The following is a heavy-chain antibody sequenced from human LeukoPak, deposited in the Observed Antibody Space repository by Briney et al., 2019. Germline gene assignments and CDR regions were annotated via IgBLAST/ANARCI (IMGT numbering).Heavy chain of an antibody. CDR1: GGSISSSSYY. Sequence: SETLSLTCTVSGGSISSSSYYWSWIRQPPGKGLEWIGEINHSGSTNYNPSLKSRVTISVDTSKNQFSLKLSSVTAADTAVYYCARWRVAAAAFDYWGQGTLVTVSS. J-gene: IGHJ4*02. V-gene: IGHV4-39*07. D-gene: IGHD6-13*01. CDR3: ARWRVAAAAFDY. CDR2: INHSGST.